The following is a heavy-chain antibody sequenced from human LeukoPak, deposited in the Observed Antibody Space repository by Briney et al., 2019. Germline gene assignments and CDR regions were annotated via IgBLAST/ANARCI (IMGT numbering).Heavy chain of an antibody. CDR1: GFTFSSYT. D-gene: IGHD3-16*01. CDR2: ISNSSTYI. Sequence: GGSLRLSCAASGFTFSSYTMNWVRQAPGKGLEWVSSISNSSTYIYYADSLMGRFPISRDDAKNSLYLQMNSLRAEDTAVYYCARAWGPYPYFDYWGQGTLVTVSS. V-gene: IGHV3-21*01. CDR3: ARAWGPYPYFDY. J-gene: IGHJ4*02.